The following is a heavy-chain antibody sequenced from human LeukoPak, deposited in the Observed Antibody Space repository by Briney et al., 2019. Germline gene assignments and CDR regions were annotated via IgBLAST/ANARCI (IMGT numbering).Heavy chain of an antibody. J-gene: IGHJ4*02. CDR1: GFTFSSYW. D-gene: IGHD1-14*01. CDR3: ARARIDY. CDR2: IKDDGSEK. Sequence: QTGGSLRLSCVGSGFTFSSYWMTWVRQAPGKGLEWVANIKDDGSEKYSVDSVKGRFTISRDNAKNLLHLQMSSLRAEDTAVYYCARARIDYWGQGTLVTVSS. V-gene: IGHV3-7*04.